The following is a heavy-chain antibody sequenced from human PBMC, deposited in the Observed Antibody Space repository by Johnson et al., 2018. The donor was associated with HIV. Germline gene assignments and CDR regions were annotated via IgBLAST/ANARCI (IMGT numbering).Heavy chain of an antibody. Sequence: MQLVESGGGLVKPGGSLRLSCAASGFTVSSNYMSWVRQAPGKGLVWVSRINSDGSSTSYADSVKGRFTISRDNAKNTLYLQMNSLRAEDTAVYYCARAWSLGAFDIWGQGTMVTVSS. CDR1: GFTVSSNY. CDR3: ARAWSLGAFDI. J-gene: IGHJ3*02. V-gene: IGHV3-74*02. CDR2: INSDGSST. D-gene: IGHD2-15*01.